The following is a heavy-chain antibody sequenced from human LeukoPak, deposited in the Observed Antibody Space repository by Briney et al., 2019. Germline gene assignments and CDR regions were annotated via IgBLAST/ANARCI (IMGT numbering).Heavy chain of an antibody. CDR3: ARDPVGGSTIFDY. CDR2: TYYRSKWYY. Sequence: SQTLSLTCAISGDSFSSNSAAWNWIRQSPSRGLEWLGRTYYRSKWYYDYAVAVKSRISINPDTSKNQFSLRLSSVTPEDTAVYYCARDPVGGSTIFDYWGQGTLVTVSS. CDR1: GDSFSSNSAA. V-gene: IGHV6-1*01. D-gene: IGHD1-26*01. J-gene: IGHJ4*02.